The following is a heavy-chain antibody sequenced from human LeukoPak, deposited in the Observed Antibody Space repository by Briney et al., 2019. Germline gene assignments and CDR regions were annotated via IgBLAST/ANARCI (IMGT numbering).Heavy chain of an antibody. CDR3: ATFYYSRGYGAFDL. D-gene: IGHD3-22*01. CDR1: GFTFSSYA. CDR2: ISGSGGST. J-gene: IGHJ3*01. Sequence: GSLRLSCAASGFTFSSYAMSWVRQAPGKGLEWVSAISGSGGSTYYADSVKGRFTISRDNSEKTLYLQMSTLRAEDTAVYYCATFYYSRGYGAFDLWGQGTMVTVSS. V-gene: IGHV3-23*01.